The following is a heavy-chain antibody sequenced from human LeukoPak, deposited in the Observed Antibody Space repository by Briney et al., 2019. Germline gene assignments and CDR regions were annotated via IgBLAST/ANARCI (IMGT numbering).Heavy chain of an antibody. D-gene: IGHD2-2*01. Sequence: SETLSLTCTVSGGSVSSGSYYWSWIRQPPGQGLEWIAYVYYSGSTNYNPSLKSRVTISVDTSKNQFSLKLSSVTAADTAVYYCARTQYCSSTSCYFGYFDYWGQGTLATVSS. V-gene: IGHV4-61*01. J-gene: IGHJ4*02. CDR1: GGSVSSGSYY. CDR2: VYYSGST. CDR3: ARTQYCSSTSCYFGYFDY.